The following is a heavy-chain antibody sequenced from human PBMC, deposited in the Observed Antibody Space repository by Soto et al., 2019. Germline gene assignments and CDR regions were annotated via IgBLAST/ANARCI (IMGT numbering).Heavy chain of an antibody. V-gene: IGHV3-30*03. CDR2: ISYGGSDK. D-gene: IGHD3-10*01. Sequence: QVQLVESGGGMVQPGRSLRLSCAASGFPFTSYGMHWVREGPDKGLEWVAIISYGGSDKYYADSVKGRFTISRDNSKNTLYLQMNSLRPEDTALYYCVGGQYYFDYRGQGTLVIVSS. J-gene: IGHJ4*02. CDR1: GFPFTSYG. CDR3: VGGQYYFDY.